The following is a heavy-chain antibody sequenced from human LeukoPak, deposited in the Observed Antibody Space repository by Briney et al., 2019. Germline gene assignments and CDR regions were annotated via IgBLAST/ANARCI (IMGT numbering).Heavy chain of an antibody. D-gene: IGHD3-22*01. CDR1: GFIFSSYN. Sequence: PGGSLRLSCAASGFIFSSYNMNWVRQAPGKGLEWVSFISSSSSYIYYADSVKGRFTISRDNAKNSLYLQMNSLRAEDTAVYYCARGGSDSSGYYYSWGQGTLVTVSS. V-gene: IGHV3-21*01. CDR3: ARGGSDSSGYYYS. CDR2: ISSSSSYI. J-gene: IGHJ4*02.